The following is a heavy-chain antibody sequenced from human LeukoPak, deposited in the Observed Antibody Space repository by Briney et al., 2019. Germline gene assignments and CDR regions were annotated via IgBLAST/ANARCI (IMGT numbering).Heavy chain of an antibody. CDR3: ARGREYHDSTGYFY. CDR1: GGSMSSYY. CDR2: IYYSGST. D-gene: IGHD3-22*01. V-gene: IGHV4-59*01. J-gene: IGHJ4*02. Sequence: SETLSLTCTVSGGSMSSYYWSWTRQPPGKGLEWIGHIYYSGSTNYNPSLKSRVTMSVDTSKNQFSLKLSSVTAADTAVYYCARGREYHDSTGYFYWGQGTLVTVSS.